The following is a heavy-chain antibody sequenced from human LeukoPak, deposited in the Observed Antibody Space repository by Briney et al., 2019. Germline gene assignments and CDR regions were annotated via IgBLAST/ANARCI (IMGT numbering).Heavy chain of an antibody. Sequence: PGGSLRLSCAVSGFTFSSYAMHWVRQAPGKGLEWVAVISYDGSNKYYADSVKGRFTISRDNSKNTLYLQMNSLRAEDTAVYYCARPSPPGDGYNPSDQWGQGSLAIVSS. J-gene: IGHJ4*02. V-gene: IGHV3-30-3*01. CDR3: ARPSPPGDGYNPSDQ. CDR2: ISYDGSNK. CDR1: GFTFSSYA. D-gene: IGHD5-24*01.